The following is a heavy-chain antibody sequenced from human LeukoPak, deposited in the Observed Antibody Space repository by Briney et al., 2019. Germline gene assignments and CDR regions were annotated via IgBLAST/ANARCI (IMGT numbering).Heavy chain of an antibody. D-gene: IGHD3-10*01. J-gene: IGHJ6*03. V-gene: IGHV4-34*01. CDR2: INHSGST. CDR3: ARSVPYYYGSGMSYYMDV. CDR1: GGSFSGYY. Sequence: NPSETLSLTCAVYGGSFSGYYWSWIRQPPGKGLEWIGEINHSGSTNYNPSLKSRVTISVDTSKNQFSLKLSSVTAADTAVYYCARSVPYYYGSGMSYYMDVWGKGTTVTISS.